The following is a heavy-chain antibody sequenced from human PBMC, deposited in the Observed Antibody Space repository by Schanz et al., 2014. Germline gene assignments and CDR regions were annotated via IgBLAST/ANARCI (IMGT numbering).Heavy chain of an antibody. J-gene: IGHJ6*02. CDR1: GFRFDDYA. CDR3: ARGHYGLDV. Sequence: EVQLVESGGGLVQPGRSLRLSCVASGFRFDDYAMHWVRQAPGKGLEWVSDMSWNAGRLGYGDSVKGRFTISRDNTKTSLDLHMNSLTADDTSVYYCARGHYGLDVWGPGTSVTVSS. V-gene: IGHV3-9*01. D-gene: IGHD3-10*01. CDR2: MSWNAGRL.